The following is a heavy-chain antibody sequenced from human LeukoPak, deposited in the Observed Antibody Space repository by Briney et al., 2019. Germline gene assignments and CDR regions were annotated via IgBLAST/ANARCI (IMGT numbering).Heavy chain of an antibody. CDR3: ATLGYCSSTSCYAQIKVEYFQH. V-gene: IGHV1-69*04. CDR2: IIPILGIA. D-gene: IGHD2-2*01. CDR1: GGTFSSYA. J-gene: IGHJ1*01. Sequence: GASVKVSCKASGGTFSSYAISWVRQAPGQGLEWMGRIIPILGIANYAQKFQGRVMITADKSTSTAYMELSSLRSEDTAVYYCATLGYCSSTSCYAQIKVEYFQHWGQGTLVTVSS.